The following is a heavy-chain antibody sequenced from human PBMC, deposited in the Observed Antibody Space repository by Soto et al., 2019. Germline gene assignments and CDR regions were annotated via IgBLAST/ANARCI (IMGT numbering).Heavy chain of an antibody. V-gene: IGHV3-33*06. CDR1: GFTFSSYG. CDR3: AKNRPPNYDILTGYYIEYYYYMDV. Sequence: LRLSCAASGFTFSSYGMHWVRQAPGKGLEWVAVIWYDGSNKYYADSVKGRFTISRDNSKNTLYLQMSSLRAEDTAVYYCAKNRPPNYDILTGYYIEYYYYMDVWGKGTTVTVSS. J-gene: IGHJ6*03. CDR2: IWYDGSNK. D-gene: IGHD3-9*01.